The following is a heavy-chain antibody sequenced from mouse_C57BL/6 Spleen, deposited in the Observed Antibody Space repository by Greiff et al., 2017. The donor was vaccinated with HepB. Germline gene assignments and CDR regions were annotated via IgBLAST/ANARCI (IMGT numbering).Heavy chain of an antibody. CDR1: GFTFSSYA. Sequence: DVKLVESGEGLVKPGGSLKLSCAASGFTFSSYAMSWVRQTPEKRLEWVAYISSGGDYIYYADTVKGRFTISRDNARNTLYLQMSSLKSEDTAMYYCTRAEITTVVAQSPYYYAMDYWGQGTSVTVSS. V-gene: IGHV5-9-1*02. D-gene: IGHD1-1*01. CDR3: TRAEITTVVAQSPYYYAMDY. J-gene: IGHJ4*01. CDR2: ISSGGDYI.